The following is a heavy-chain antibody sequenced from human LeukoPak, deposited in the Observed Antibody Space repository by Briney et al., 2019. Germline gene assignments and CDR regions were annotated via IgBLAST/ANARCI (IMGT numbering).Heavy chain of an antibody. CDR2: ISSYNGNT. CDR3: ARGYDYGDYVGDFDY. CDR1: GYIFISYG. D-gene: IGHD4-17*01. J-gene: IGHJ4*02. V-gene: IGHV1-18*01. Sequence: ASVKVSCKASGYIFISYGISWVRQAPGQGLEWMGWISSYNGNTKYAQKLQGRVTMTTDTSTSTAYMELRSLRSDDTAVYYCARGYDYGDYVGDFDYWGQGTLVTVSS.